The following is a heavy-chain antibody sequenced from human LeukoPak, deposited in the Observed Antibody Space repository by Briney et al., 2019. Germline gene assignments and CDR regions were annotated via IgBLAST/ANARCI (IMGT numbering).Heavy chain of an antibody. CDR1: GFTFSNYA. D-gene: IGHD1-14*01. V-gene: IGHV3-23*01. CDR2: IGGSGDST. CDR3: AKGSGINHYHWIDP. J-gene: IGHJ5*02. Sequence: PGGSLRLSCAASGFTFSNYAMNWVRQAPGKGLEWVSTIGGSGDSTYYADSVKGRFTISRDNSKNTLYLQMNSLRAEDTAVYYCAKGSGINHYHWIDPWGQGTLVTVSS.